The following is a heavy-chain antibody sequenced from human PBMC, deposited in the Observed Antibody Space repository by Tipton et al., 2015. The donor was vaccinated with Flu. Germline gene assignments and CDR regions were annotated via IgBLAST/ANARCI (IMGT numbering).Heavy chain of an antibody. CDR2: ISAYNGNT. Sequence: QSGDEVKKPGASVKVSCKASGYTFTSYGISWVRQAPGQGLEWMGWISAYNGNTNYAQKFQGRVTMTTDTSTSTAYMELRSLRSDYTSVYYWARGRKEYSPLGVLVGYLVQATLVTVSS. V-gene: IGHV1-18*04. CDR1: GYTFTSYG. D-gene: IGHD3-16*01. CDR3: ARGRKEYSPLGVLVGY. J-gene: IGHJ4*02.